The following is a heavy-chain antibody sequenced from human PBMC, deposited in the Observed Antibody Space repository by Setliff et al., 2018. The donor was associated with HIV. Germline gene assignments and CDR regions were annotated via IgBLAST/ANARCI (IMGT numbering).Heavy chain of an antibody. Sequence: SVKVSCKASGDTFTRSTYTWVRRAPGQGLDWMGGIIPVFGITNYAQKFQGRVILTADESTSTLYMELTSLRYEDTAVYYCAKEVGGSYALGSKVLDSWGQGTLVTVSS. J-gene: IGHJ5*02. CDR2: IIPVFGIT. CDR1: GDTFTRST. CDR3: AKEVGGSYALGSKVLDS. V-gene: IGHV1-69*13. D-gene: IGHD3-16*01.